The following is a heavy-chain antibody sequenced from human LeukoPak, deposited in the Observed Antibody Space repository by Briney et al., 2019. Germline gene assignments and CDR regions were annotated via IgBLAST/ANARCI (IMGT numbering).Heavy chain of an antibody. D-gene: IGHD6-25*01. CDR2: INTDGSST. CDR1: GFTFSSYW. CDR3: ARESGRYSSEHDY. J-gene: IGHJ4*02. V-gene: IGHV3-74*01. Sequence: GGSLRLSCVASGFTFSSYWMHWVRHAPGKGLVWVSRINTDGSSTSYADSVKGRFTISRDNAKNTLYLQMNSLRAEDTAAYYCARESGRYSSEHDYWGQGTLVTVSS.